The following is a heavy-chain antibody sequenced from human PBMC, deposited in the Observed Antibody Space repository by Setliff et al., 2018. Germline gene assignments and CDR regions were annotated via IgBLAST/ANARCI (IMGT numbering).Heavy chain of an antibody. CDR1: GYNFKTYA. CDR2: IIPIFGTA. J-gene: IGHJ4*02. CDR3: ARDVGAYCSGRICHPGY. Sequence: SVKVSCKASGYNFKTYAISWVRQAPGQGLEWMGGIIPIFGTANYAQKFQGRVTITADESTSTAYMELSSLRSEDTAVYYCARDVGAYCSGRICHPGYWGQGTLVTVSS. D-gene: IGHD2-15*01. V-gene: IGHV1-69*13.